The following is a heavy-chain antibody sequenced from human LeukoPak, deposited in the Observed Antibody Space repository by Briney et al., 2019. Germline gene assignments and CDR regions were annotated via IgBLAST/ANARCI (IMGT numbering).Heavy chain of an antibody. CDR1: GGSISSSSYY. D-gene: IGHD3-16*01. V-gene: IGHV4-39*01. CDR3: ARHYDYASDYYGMDV. Sequence: SETLSLTCTVSGGSISSSSYYWGWIRQPPGKGLEWIGSIYYSGSTYYNPSLNSRVTISVDTSKNQFSLKLSSVTAADTAVYYCARHYDYASDYYGMDVWGQGTTVTVSS. J-gene: IGHJ6*02. CDR2: IYYSGST.